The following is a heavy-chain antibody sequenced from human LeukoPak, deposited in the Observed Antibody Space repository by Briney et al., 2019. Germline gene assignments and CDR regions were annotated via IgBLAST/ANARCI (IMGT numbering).Heavy chain of an antibody. Sequence: GGSLRLSCAASGFTFSDYYMSWIRQAPGKGLEWVSYISSSGSTIYYADSVKGRFTISRDNSKNTLYLQMNSLRAEDTAVYYCAKSVAALRRFDYWGQGTLVTVSS. CDR2: ISSSGSTI. J-gene: IGHJ4*02. D-gene: IGHD6-13*01. CDR3: AKSVAALRRFDY. V-gene: IGHV3-11*04. CDR1: GFTFSDYY.